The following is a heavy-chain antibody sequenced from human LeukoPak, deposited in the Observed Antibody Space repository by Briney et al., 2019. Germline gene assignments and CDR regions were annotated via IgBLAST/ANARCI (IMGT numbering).Heavy chain of an antibody. CDR3: AKSVTADP. D-gene: IGHD2-21*02. J-gene: IGHJ5*02. Sequence: GGSLRLSCAASGFTFSGSAMHWVRQASGKGLEWVGRIRSKANSYATAYAASVKGRFTISRDDSKNTAYLQMNSLKTEDTAVYYCAKSVTADPWGQGTLVTVSS. CDR2: IRSKANSYAT. V-gene: IGHV3-73*01. CDR1: GFTFSGSA.